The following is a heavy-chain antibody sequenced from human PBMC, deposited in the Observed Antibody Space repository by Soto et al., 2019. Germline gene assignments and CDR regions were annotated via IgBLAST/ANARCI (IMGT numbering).Heavy chain of an antibody. CDR1: GYTFIDFY. CDR3: ARSVVRDGRSWYKGAYDS. J-gene: IGHJ4*02. D-gene: IGHD6-13*01. V-gene: IGHV1-2*04. Sequence: QVQLVQSGAEVKNSGASVKVSCKASGYTFIDFYIHWVRQAPGQGLEWVGWVNPDTGGTDYAQKFQGSVTMTRDTSLNTAYMEITSLKSDYSAAYYCARSVVRDGRSWYKGAYDSWGQGTLVTVSS. CDR2: VNPDTGGT.